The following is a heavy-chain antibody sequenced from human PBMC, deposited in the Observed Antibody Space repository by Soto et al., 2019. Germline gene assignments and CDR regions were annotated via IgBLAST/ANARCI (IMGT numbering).Heavy chain of an antibody. CDR1: GGSISSYY. J-gene: IGHJ6*02. CDR3: ARENYDFWSGDPGYYYGMDV. D-gene: IGHD3-3*01. CDR2: IYTSGST. V-gene: IGHV4-4*07. Sequence: KTSETLSLTCTVSGGSISSYYWSWIRQPAGKGLEWIGRIYTSGSTNYNPSLKSRVTMSVDTSKNQFSLKLSSVTAADTAVYYCARENYDFWSGDPGYYYGMDVWGQGTTVTVSS.